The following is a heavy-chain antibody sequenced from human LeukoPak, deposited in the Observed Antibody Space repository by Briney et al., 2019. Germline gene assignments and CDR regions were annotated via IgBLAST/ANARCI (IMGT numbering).Heavy chain of an antibody. Sequence: ASVKVSCKASGYTFTSYDINWVRQATGQGLEWLGWINPNSGGTNYAQKFQGYVTMTSDTSVSTAYMELSSLRSDDTAVFYCAIFGDYTYFDYWGQGTLVTISS. J-gene: IGHJ4*02. V-gene: IGHV1-2*04. CDR2: INPNSGGT. D-gene: IGHD4-17*01. CDR1: GYTFTSYD. CDR3: AIFGDYTYFDY.